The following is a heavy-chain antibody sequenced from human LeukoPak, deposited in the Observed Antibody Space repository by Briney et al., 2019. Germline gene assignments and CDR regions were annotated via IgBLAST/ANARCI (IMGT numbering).Heavy chain of an antibody. V-gene: IGHV4-4*07. CDR1: GGSISSYY. D-gene: IGHD2-2*01. CDR2: IYTSGST. J-gene: IGHJ3*02. Sequence: PSETLSLTCTVSGGSISSYYWSWIRQPAGKGLEWIGRIYTSGSTNYNPSLKSRVTMSVDTSKNQFSLKLSSVTAADTAVYYCARDVLSCSSTSCYEGFVDIWGQGTMVTVSS. CDR3: ARDVLSCSSTSCYEGFVDI.